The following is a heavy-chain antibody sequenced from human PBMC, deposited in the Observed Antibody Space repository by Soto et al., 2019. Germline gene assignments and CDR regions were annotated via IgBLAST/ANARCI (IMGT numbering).Heavy chain of an antibody. V-gene: IGHV4-59*01. D-gene: IGHD5-18*01. CDR3: ARSGYSYGKHFDY. J-gene: IGHJ4*02. Sequence: SETLSLTCTVSGGSISSYYWSWIRQPPGKGLEWIGYIYYSGSTNYNPSLKSRVTISVDTSKNQFSLKLSSVTAADTAVYYRARSGYSYGKHFDYWGQGTLVTVSS. CDR1: GGSISSYY. CDR2: IYYSGST.